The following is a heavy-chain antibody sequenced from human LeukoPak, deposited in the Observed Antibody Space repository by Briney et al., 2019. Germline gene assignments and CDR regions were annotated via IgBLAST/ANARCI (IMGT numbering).Heavy chain of an antibody. J-gene: IGHJ5*02. Sequence: QSGRSLRLSRAASGFTFSSYGMHWVRQAPGKGLEWVAVISYDGSNKYYADSVKGRFTISRDNSKNTLYLQMNSLRAEDTAVYYCAKGGLHNWFDPWGQGTLVTVSS. CDR2: ISYDGSNK. D-gene: IGHD3-16*01. CDR1: GFTFSSYG. CDR3: AKGGLHNWFDP. V-gene: IGHV3-30*18.